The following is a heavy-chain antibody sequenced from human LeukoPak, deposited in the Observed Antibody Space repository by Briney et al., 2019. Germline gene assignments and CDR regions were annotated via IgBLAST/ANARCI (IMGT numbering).Heavy chain of an antibody. V-gene: IGHV3-33*01. CDR1: GFTFRSYG. CDR3: ARDRTSGYDWDDAFDI. J-gene: IGHJ3*02. D-gene: IGHD5-12*01. CDR2: IWYDGSNK. Sequence: GRSLRLSCAASGFTFRSYGVHWVREAPGKGLEGGAVIWYDGSNKYYADAVGGRFTISRDNSKNTLYLQMNSLRAEDTAVYFWARDRTSGYDWDDAFDIWGQGTMVTVSS.